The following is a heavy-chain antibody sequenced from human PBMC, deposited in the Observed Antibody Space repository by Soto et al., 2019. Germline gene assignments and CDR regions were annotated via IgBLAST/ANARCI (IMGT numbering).Heavy chain of an antibody. CDR1: GFTFSSYG. CDR2: ISYDGSNK. J-gene: IGHJ4*02. D-gene: IGHD2-15*01. V-gene: IGHV3-30*18. Sequence: QVQLVESGGGVVQPGRSLRLSCAASGFTFSSYGMHWVRQAPGKGLEWVAVISYDGSNKYYADSVKGRFTISRDNSKNPLYLQMNSLRAEETAVYYCAKDTYSGPLDYWGQGTLVTVSS. CDR3: AKDTYSGPLDY.